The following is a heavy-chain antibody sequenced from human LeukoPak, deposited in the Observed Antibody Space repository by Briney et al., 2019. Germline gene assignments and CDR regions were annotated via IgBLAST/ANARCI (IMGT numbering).Heavy chain of an antibody. CDR3: ARDRGYYDILTGYYPKHPYYYYYGMDV. D-gene: IGHD3-9*01. V-gene: IGHV4-59*01. Sequence: SETLSLTCTVSGGSISSYYWSWIRQPPGKGLEWIGYIYYSGSTNYNPSLKSRVTISVDTSKNQFSLKLSSVTAADTAVYYCARDRGYYDILTGYYPKHPYYYYYGMDVWGQGTTVTVSS. CDR1: GGSISSYY. CDR2: IYYSGST. J-gene: IGHJ6*02.